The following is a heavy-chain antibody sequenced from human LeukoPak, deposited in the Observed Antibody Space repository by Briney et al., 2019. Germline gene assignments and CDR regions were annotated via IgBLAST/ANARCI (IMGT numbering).Heavy chain of an antibody. D-gene: IGHD4/OR15-4a*01. CDR1: GYTFTSNN. CDR3: ARAVTNYNPLDV. J-gene: IGHJ6*04. Sequence: ASVKVSCKSSGYTFTSNNIDWGRQAPGQGLEWMGCMNPNNGNTGYAQKFQGRVTMTRDISITTAYMELSSLGSEDTAVYYCARAVTNYNPLDVWGKGTSVSVSS. V-gene: IGHV1-8*01. CDR2: MNPNNGNT.